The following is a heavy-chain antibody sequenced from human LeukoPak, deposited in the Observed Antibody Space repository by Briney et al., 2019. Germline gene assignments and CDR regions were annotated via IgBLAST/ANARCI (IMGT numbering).Heavy chain of an antibody. CDR1: GGSITSSSYY. CDR2: IYYSGST. V-gene: IGHV4-39*07. J-gene: IGHJ4*02. CDR3: ARCLGGRCDYFDY. Sequence: SETLSLTCTVSGGSITSSSYYWGWIRQPPGNGLEWIGSIYYSGSTYYNPSLKSRVTISVDTSKNQFSLRLSSVTASDTAVYYCARCLGGRCDYFDYWGQGALVTVSS. D-gene: IGHD3-16*01.